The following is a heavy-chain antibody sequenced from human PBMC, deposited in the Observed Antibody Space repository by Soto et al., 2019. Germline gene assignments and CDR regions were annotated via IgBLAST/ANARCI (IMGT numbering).Heavy chain of an antibody. V-gene: IGHV3-13*01. D-gene: IGHD3-10*01. J-gene: IGHJ4*02. CDR3: ARGPYGSGSPIAPYYFDY. CDR2: IGTAGDT. CDR1: GFTFSSYD. Sequence: GSLRLSCAASGFTFSSYDMHWVRQATGKGLEWVSAIGTAGDTYYPGSVKGRFTISRENAKNSLYLQMNSLRAGDTAVYYCARGPYGSGSPIAPYYFDYWGQGPLVTVSS.